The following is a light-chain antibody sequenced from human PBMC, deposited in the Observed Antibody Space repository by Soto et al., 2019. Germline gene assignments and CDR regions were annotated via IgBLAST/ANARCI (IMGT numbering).Light chain of an antibody. CDR2: DVS. CDR1: SSDVGGYNY. Sequence: QSALTQPASVSGSPGQSITISCTGTSSDVGGYNYDSWYQQHPGKAPKFMIYDVSNRPSGVSNRFSGSKSGNTASLTISGLQADDEADYYCSSYTTSNTRQIVFGTGTKLTVL. CDR3: SSYTTSNTRQIV. J-gene: IGLJ1*01. V-gene: IGLV2-14*01.